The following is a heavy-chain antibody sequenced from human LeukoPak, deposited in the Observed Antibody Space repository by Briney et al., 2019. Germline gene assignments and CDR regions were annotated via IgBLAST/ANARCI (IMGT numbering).Heavy chain of an antibody. Sequence: GGSLRLSCAASGFTFSSYWMSWVRQAPGKGLEGVANIKQDGSETYYVDSVKGRFNISRDNAKNSLFLQMNSLRGEDTAVYYCARSGGRGSGWAYWGQGILVTVSS. CDR2: IKQDGSET. V-gene: IGHV3-7*01. J-gene: IGHJ4*02. CDR3: ARSGGRGSGWAY. D-gene: IGHD6-25*01. CDR1: GFTFSSYW.